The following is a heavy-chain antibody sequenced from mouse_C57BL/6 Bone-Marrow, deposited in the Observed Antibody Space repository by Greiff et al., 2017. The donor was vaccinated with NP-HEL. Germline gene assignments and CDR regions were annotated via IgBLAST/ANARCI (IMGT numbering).Heavy chain of an antibody. D-gene: IGHD2-4*01. Sequence: VQLQESGAELVRPGTSVKMSCKASGYTFTNYWIGWAKQRPGHGLEWIGDIYPGGGYTNYNEKFKGKATLTADKSSSTAYMQFSSLTSEDSAIYYCARKWDYDWYFDVWGTGTTVTVSS. V-gene: IGHV1-63*01. CDR3: ARKWDYDWYFDV. CDR2: IYPGGGYT. CDR1: GYTFTNYW. J-gene: IGHJ1*03.